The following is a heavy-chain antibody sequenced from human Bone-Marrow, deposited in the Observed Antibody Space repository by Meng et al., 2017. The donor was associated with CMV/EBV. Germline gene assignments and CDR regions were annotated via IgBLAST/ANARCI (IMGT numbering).Heavy chain of an antibody. CDR3: ARDYKYYYGSGSFLPQGY. Sequence: ASVKVSCKASGYTFTSYGISWVRQAPGQGLEGMGWISAYNGNTNYAQKLQGRVTMTTDTSTSTAYMELRSLRSDDTAVYYCARDYKYYYGSGSFLPQGYWGQGTLVTVSS. V-gene: IGHV1-18*01. D-gene: IGHD3-10*01. J-gene: IGHJ4*02. CDR2: ISAYNGNT. CDR1: GYTFTSYG.